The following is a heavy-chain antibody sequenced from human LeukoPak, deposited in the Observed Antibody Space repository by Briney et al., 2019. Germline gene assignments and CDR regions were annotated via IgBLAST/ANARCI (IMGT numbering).Heavy chain of an antibody. Sequence: GGSLRLSCAASGFTFSSSAMIWVRQAPGKGLEGVSSISGSGGNTFYADSVKGRFTISRDNSKNTLYLQMNSLRAEDTAAYHCAKGRNEDGDAALNYWGQGTLVTVSS. CDR2: ISGSGGNT. CDR3: AKGRNEDGDAALNY. V-gene: IGHV3-23*01. CDR1: GFTFSSSA. D-gene: IGHD4-17*01. J-gene: IGHJ4*02.